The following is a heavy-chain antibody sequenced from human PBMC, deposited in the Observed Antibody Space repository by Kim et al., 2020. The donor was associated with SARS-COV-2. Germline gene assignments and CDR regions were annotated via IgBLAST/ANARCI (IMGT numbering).Heavy chain of an antibody. D-gene: IGHD3-3*01. Sequence: SETLSLTCTVSGGSISSYYWSWIRQPPGKGLEWIGYIYYSGSTNYNPSLKSRVTISVDTSKNQFSLKLSSVTAADTAVYYCASHGKTTIFGVVTIPGGMDVWGKGTTVTVSS. CDR2: IYYSGST. CDR1: GGSISSYY. V-gene: IGHV4-59*08. J-gene: IGHJ6*04. CDR3: ASHGKTTIFGVVTIPGGMDV.